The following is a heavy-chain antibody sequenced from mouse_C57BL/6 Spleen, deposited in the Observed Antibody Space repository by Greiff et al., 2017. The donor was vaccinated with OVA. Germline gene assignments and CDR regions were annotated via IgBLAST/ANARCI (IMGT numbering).Heavy chain of an antibody. V-gene: IGHV6-6*01. CDR2: IRNKANNHAT. Sequence: EVKVEESGGGLVQPGGSLKLSCAASGFTFSDAWMDWVRQSPEKGLEWVAEIRNKANNHATYYAESVKGRFTISRDDSKSSVYLQMNSLRAEDTGIYYCTRRPVDWYFDVWGTGTTVTVSS. J-gene: IGHJ1*03. CDR1: GFTFSDAW. D-gene: IGHD1-1*01. CDR3: TRRPVDWYFDV.